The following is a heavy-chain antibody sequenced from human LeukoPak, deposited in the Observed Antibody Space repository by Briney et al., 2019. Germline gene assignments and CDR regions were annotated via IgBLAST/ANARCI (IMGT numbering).Heavy chain of an antibody. CDR1: GGSISSSSYY. Sequence: SETLSLTCTVSGGSISSSSYYWGWIRQPPGKGLEWIGTIYHSGSTNYNPSLKSRVTISVDKSKNQFSLKLSSVTAADTAVYYCARGVQAGYGMDVWGQGTTVTVSS. V-gene: IGHV4-39*07. J-gene: IGHJ6*02. CDR2: IYHSGST. D-gene: IGHD6-19*01. CDR3: ARGVQAGYGMDV.